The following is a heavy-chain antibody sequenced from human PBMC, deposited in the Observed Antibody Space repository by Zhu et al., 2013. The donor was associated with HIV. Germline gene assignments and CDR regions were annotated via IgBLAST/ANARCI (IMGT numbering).Heavy chain of an antibody. Sequence: QVQLVQSGPEVKKPGASVRVSCEASGYTFTKYDINWVRQATGQGPEWMGWMNPNSGNRGYAQKFQGRVTMTRNTSIRTAYMELSRLRSDDTAVYYCARSVTTEYYYYYYYMDVWGKGTTVLVFS. D-gene: IGHD4-17*01. V-gene: IGHV1-8*01. J-gene: IGHJ6*03. CDR1: GYTFTKYD. CDR2: MNPNSGNR. CDR3: ARSVTTEYYYYYYYMDV.